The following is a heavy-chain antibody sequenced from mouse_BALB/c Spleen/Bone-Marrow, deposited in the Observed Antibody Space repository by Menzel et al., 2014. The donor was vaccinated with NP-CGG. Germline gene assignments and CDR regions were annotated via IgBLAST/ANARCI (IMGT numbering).Heavy chain of an antibody. CDR2: INSNGGST. J-gene: IGHJ4*01. V-gene: IGHV5-6-3*01. CDR1: GFTFSSYG. Sequence: EVNLVESGGGLVQPGGSLKLSCAASGFTFSSYGMSWVRQTPDKRLELVATINSNGGSTYYPDSVKGRFTISRDKAKNTLYLQMSSLKSEDTAMYYCARDDVWYAMDHWGQGTSVTVSS. CDR3: ARDDVWYAMDH.